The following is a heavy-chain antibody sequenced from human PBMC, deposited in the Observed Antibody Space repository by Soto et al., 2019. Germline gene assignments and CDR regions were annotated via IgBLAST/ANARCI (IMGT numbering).Heavy chain of an antibody. CDR3: ARYCSSTSCQFDP. Sequence: ASVKVSCKASGYTFTGYYIHWVRQAPGQGLEWMGGINPNSGASNYAQKFQGRVTMTRDTSISTAYMELSRLRSDDTAVYYCARYCSSTSCQFDPWGQGTLVTVSS. D-gene: IGHD2-2*01. CDR2: INPNSGAS. CDR1: GYTFTGYY. J-gene: IGHJ5*02. V-gene: IGHV1-2*02.